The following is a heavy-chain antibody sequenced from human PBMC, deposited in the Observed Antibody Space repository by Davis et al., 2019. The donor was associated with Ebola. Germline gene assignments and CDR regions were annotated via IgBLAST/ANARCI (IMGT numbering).Heavy chain of an antibody. CDR2: ISYDGSNK. V-gene: IGHV3-30*04. D-gene: IGHD1-26*01. CDR3: ARDRVGATFMGAFVG. CDR1: GFTFSSYA. J-gene: IGHJ4*02. Sequence: GESLKISRAASGFTFSSYAMHWVRQAPGKGLEWVAVISYDGSNKYYADSVKGRFTISRDNSKNTLYLQMNGLRAEDTAVYYCARDRVGATFMGAFVGWGQGTLVTVSS.